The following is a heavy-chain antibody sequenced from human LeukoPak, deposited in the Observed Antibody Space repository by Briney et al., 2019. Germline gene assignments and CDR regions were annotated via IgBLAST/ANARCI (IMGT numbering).Heavy chain of an antibody. J-gene: IGHJ4*02. V-gene: IGHV4-59*01. CDR3: ARVKSAYDFPPLFDY. D-gene: IGHD5-12*01. CDR1: GGSISSCY. Sequence: SETLSLTCTVSGGSISSCYWSWIRQPPGKGLEWIGYIYYSGSTNYNPSLKSRVTISVDTSKNQFSLKLNSVTAADTAVYYCARVKSAYDFPPLFDYWGQGTLVTVSS. CDR2: IYYSGST.